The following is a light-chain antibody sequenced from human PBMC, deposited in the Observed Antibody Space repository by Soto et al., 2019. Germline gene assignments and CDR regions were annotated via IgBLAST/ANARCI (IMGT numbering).Light chain of an antibody. CDR2: EVS. CDR1: SSDIGAYNY. CDR3: SSHGGANNFYV. J-gene: IGLJ1*01. Sequence: LTQPPSASGSPGQSVTISCTGASSDIGAYNYVSWYQQHPGKVPKLMIYEVSKRPSGVPDRFSASKSGNTASLTVSGLQAEDEADYYCSSHGGANNFYVFGTGTKATVL. V-gene: IGLV2-8*01.